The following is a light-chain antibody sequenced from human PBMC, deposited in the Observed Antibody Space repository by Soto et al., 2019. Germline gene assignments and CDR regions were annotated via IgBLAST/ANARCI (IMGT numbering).Light chain of an antibody. J-gene: IGLJ1*01. V-gene: IGLV2-8*01. CDR1: SSDVGSYNY. CDR2: EVN. CDR3: GSYADSNNYV. Sequence: QSALTQPPSASGSPGQSVTISCTGTSSDVGSYNYVSWYQHHPGKAPKVMIYEVNKRPSGVPDRFSGSKSGTTASLTVSGIQAEDEADYYCGSYADSNNYVFGTGTKLTVL.